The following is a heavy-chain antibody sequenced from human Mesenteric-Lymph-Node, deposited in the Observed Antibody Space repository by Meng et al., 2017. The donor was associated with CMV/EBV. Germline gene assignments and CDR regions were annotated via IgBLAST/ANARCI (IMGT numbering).Heavy chain of an antibody. J-gene: IGHJ4*02. V-gene: IGHV3-30*02. CDR1: GFSFTEYG. Sequence: GESLKISCAASGFSFTEYGMHWVRQTPDKGLEWVAFIRMDESDKFYGDSVRGRFTISRDRSRKFLYLQMSSLRTEDTGVYYCAKDDPVVAKWGQGTLVTVSS. CDR2: IRMDESDK. D-gene: IGHD4-23*01. CDR3: AKDDPVVAK.